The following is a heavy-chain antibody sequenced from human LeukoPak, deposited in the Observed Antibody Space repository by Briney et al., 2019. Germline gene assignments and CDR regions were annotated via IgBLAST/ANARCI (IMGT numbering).Heavy chain of an antibody. CDR3: AREGPVTTGDY. Sequence: ASVTVSCKASGYTFTSYYMHWVRQAPGQGLEWMGIINPSGGSTSYAQKFQGRVTMTRDASTSAVYMELSSLRSEDTAVYYCAREGPVTTGDYWGQGTLVTVSS. CDR2: INPSGGST. V-gene: IGHV1-46*01. CDR1: GYTFTSYY. J-gene: IGHJ4*02. D-gene: IGHD4-17*01.